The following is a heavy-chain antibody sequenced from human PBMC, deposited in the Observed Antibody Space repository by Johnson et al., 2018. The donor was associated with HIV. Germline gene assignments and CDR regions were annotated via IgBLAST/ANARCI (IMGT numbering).Heavy chain of an antibody. CDR1: GFTFSSYW. D-gene: IGHD1-26*01. CDR2: IKQDGSEK. V-gene: IGHV3-7*04. Sequence: EKLVESGGGVVQPGGSLRLSCAASGFTFSSYWMNWVRQAPGKGLEWVAKIKQDGSEKYYVDSVKGRFTISRDNAKNSLYLQMNSLRAEDTAVYYCARALVDDAFDIWGQGTMVTVSS. CDR3: ARALVDDAFDI. J-gene: IGHJ3*02.